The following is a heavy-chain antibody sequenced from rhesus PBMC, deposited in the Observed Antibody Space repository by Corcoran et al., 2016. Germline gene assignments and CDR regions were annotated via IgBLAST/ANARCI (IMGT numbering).Heavy chain of an antibody. V-gene: IGHV4S18*01. CDR3: ARHMPGGGYPVDS. D-gene: IGHD3-16*01. CDR2: IYGNSESS. CDR1: GGSISSSNW. Sequence: QVQLQESGPGLVKPSETLSLTCAVSGGSISSSNWWSWISQPPGKGLEWIGGIYGNSESSNYNPSLKSRVTISKDTSKNQFSLKLSSVTAADTAVYYCARHMPGGGYPVDSWGQGVLVTVSS. J-gene: IGHJ4*01.